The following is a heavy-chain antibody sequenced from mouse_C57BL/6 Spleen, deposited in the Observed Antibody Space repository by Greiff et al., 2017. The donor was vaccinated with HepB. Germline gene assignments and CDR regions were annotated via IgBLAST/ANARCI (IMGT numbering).Heavy chain of an antibody. CDR1: GYTFTSYW. D-gene: IGHD2-1*01. V-gene: IGHV1-53*01. CDR2: INPSNGGT. Sequence: QVQLQQPGTELVKPGASVKLSCKASGYTFTSYWMHWVKQRPGQGVEWIGNINPSNGGTNYNEKFKSKATLTVDKYSSTAYMQLSSLTSEDSAVYYCARSPLLWVPDYWGQGTTLTVSS. J-gene: IGHJ2*01. CDR3: ARSPLLWVPDY.